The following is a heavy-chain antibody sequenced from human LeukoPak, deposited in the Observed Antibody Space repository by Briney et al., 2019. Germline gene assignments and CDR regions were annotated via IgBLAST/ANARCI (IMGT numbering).Heavy chain of an antibody. CDR3: ARATSSRVPFDY. J-gene: IGHJ4*02. CDR1: GFTFSSYA. Sequence: AGRSLRLSCAASGFTFSSYAMHWVRQAPGKGLEWVAVISYDGSNKYYADSVKGRFTISRDNSKNTLYLQMNSLRAEDTAVYYCARATSSRVPFDYWGQGTLVTVSS. D-gene: IGHD3-10*01. CDR2: ISYDGSNK. V-gene: IGHV3-30-3*01.